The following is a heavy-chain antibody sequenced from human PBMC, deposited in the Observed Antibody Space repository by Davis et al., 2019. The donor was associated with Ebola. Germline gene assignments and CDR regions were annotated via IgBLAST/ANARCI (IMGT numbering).Heavy chain of an antibody. V-gene: IGHV3-11*06. CDR2: ISSSSSYT. CDR1: GFTFSDYY. CDR3: ARGSLFYYGMDV. D-gene: IGHD3-10*01. J-gene: IGHJ6*02. Sequence: PGGSLRLSCAASGFTFSDYYMSWIRQAPGKGLEWVSYISSSSSYTNYADSVKGRFTISRDNAKNSLYLQMNSLRAEDTAVYYCARGSLFYYGMDVWGQGTTVTVSS.